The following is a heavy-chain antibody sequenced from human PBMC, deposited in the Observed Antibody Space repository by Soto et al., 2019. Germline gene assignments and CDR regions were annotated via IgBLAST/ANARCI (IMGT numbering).Heavy chain of an antibody. CDR2: ISRSGDST. V-gene: IGHV3-23*01. Sequence: EVQLLESGGGLVQPGGSLSLSCAALGFTFSGFAITWVRQAPGKGLEGVSTISRSGDSTHYRDSAKGRFTISRDNSKNTVYLQMNSLRAEHTAGYYGAKTDKFNPRISGWANRFEYWGQGTLVTVSS. J-gene: IGHJ4*02. D-gene: IGHD6-19*01. CDR3: AKTDKFNPRISGWANRFEY. CDR1: GFTFSGFA.